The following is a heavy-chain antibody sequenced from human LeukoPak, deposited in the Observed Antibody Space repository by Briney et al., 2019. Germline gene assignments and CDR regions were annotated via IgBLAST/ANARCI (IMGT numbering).Heavy chain of an antibody. CDR2: IYYSGST. CDR3: AREVRGVIITGFDY. CDR1: GGSISSSSYY. J-gene: IGHJ4*02. Sequence: SETLSLTCTVSGGSISSSSYYWGWIRQPPGKGLEWIGSIYYSGSTYYNPSLKSRVTISVDTSKNQFSLKLSSVTAADTAVYYCAREVRGVIITGFDYWGQGTLVTVSS. V-gene: IGHV4-39*01. D-gene: IGHD3-10*01.